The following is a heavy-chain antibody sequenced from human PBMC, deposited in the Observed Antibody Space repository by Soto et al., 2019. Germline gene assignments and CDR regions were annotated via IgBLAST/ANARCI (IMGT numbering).Heavy chain of an antibody. CDR2: ISSSSSTI. Sequence: ETLSLTCTVSGGSISSTRYYWGWIRQPPGKGLEWVSYISSSSSTIYYEDSVKGRFTISRDNAKNSLYLQMNSLRDEDTAVYYCARDLQWEQPGQDAFEIWGQGTMVTVSS. V-gene: IGHV3-48*02. CDR3: ARDLQWEQPGQDAFEI. J-gene: IGHJ3*02. D-gene: IGHD1-26*01. CDR1: GGSISSTR.